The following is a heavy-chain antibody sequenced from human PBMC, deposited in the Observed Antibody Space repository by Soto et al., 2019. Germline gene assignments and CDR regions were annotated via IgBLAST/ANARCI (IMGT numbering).Heavy chain of an antibody. CDR1: DFTFSYYW. Sequence: EVQLVESGGGLVQPGGSLRLSCVASDFTFSYYWMHWFRQVPGKGLAWVSRIHSDGSSTTYADSVKGRFTISRDNAKNTLYLQMASLRVEDTAVYYCARGDVGAFDLWGQGTMVTVSS. D-gene: IGHD1-26*01. V-gene: IGHV3-74*03. J-gene: IGHJ3*01. CDR3: ARGDVGAFDL. CDR2: IHSDGSST.